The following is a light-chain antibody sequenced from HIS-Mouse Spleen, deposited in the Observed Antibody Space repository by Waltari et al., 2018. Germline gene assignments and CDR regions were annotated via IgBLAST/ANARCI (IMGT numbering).Light chain of an antibody. Sequence: SYELTPPPSVSVSPGQTSRITCSGDALPTKYAYWYQQKSGQAHVLVIYEDSKRPSGIPEGCSGSSSGTMATLTISGAQVEDEADYYCYSTDSSGNHRVFGGGTKLTVL. V-gene: IGLV3-10*01. CDR1: ALPTKY. CDR2: EDS. J-gene: IGLJ2*01. CDR3: YSTDSSGNHRV.